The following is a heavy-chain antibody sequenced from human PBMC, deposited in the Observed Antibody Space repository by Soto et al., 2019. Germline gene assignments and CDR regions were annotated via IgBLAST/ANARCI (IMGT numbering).Heavy chain of an antibody. J-gene: IGHJ3*02. V-gene: IGHV1-2*04. CDR2: INPNSGGT. CDR3: ARVGRYYYDSVAAFDI. Sequence: ASVKVSCKASGYTFTGCYMHWVRQAPGQGLEWMGWINPNSGGTNYAQKFQGWVTMTRDTSISTAYMELSRLRSDDTAVYYCARVGRYYYDSVAAFDIWGQGTMVTVSS. CDR1: GYTFTGCY. D-gene: IGHD3-22*01.